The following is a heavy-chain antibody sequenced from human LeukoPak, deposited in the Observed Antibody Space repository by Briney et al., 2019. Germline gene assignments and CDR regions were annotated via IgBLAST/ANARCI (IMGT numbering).Heavy chain of an antibody. Sequence: SETLSLTCTVSGYSISSGYYWGWIRQPPGKGLEWIGSISHSGNTYYSPSLKSRVTISVDTSKNQFSLNLSSVTAADTALYYCATTITVTTDYWGQGTLVTVSS. J-gene: IGHJ4*02. CDR1: GYSISSGYY. D-gene: IGHD4-17*01. CDR2: ISHSGNT. V-gene: IGHV4-38-2*02. CDR3: ATTITVTTDY.